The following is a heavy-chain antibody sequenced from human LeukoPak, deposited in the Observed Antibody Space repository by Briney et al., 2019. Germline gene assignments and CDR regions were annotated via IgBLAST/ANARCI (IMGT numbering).Heavy chain of an antibody. CDR2: ISTSGSDT. V-gene: IGHV3-23*01. CDR1: GFTFSSYG. J-gene: IGHJ4*02. Sequence: GGSLRLSCAASGFTFSSYGMTWARQAPGKGLEWVSIISTSGSDTHYADSVKGRFTISRDNSKYTVYLQMNSLRAEDTAVYYCANGAAGQYCTRTTCYRWGQGTLVTVSS. D-gene: IGHD2-2*01. CDR3: ANGAAGQYCTRTTCYR.